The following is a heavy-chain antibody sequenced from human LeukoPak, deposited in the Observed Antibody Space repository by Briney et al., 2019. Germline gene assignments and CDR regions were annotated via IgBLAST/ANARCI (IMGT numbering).Heavy chain of an antibody. J-gene: IGHJ3*02. Sequence: GESLKISCKGSGYSFTSYWIGWVRQMPGKGLEWMGIIYPGDSDTRYSPSFQGQVTISADKSISTAYLQWSSLKASDTAMYYCARLRYSGSYYPDAFDIWGQGTMVTVSS. V-gene: IGHV5-51*01. CDR1: GYSFTSYW. D-gene: IGHD1-26*01. CDR2: IYPGDSDT. CDR3: ARLRYSGSYYPDAFDI.